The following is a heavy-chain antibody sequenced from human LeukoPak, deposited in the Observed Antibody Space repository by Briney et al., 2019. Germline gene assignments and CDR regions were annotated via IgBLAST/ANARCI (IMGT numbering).Heavy chain of an antibody. Sequence: SETLSLTCAVYGGSFCGYYWSWIRQPPGQGLGGMGEISNSGSTNYNPSLKSRVTISVDTSKNQFSLKVSSVTAADTAVYYCARVPSPVYYYDSSGYYEYYGSDYWGQGTLVTVSS. D-gene: IGHD3-22*01. CDR1: GGSFCGYY. CDR3: ARVPSPVYYYDSSGYYEYYGSDY. V-gene: IGHV4-34*01. J-gene: IGHJ4*02. CDR2: ISNSGST.